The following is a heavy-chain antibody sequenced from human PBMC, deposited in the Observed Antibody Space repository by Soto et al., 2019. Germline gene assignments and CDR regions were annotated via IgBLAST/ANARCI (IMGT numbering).Heavy chain of an antibody. CDR1: GYTFTSYG. CDR2: ISAYNGNT. Sequence: ASVKVSCKASGYTFTSYGISWVRQAPGQGLEWMGWISAYNGNTNYAQKLQGRVTMTTDTSTSTAYMELRSLRSVDTAVYYCARSRRSGKVLENWFDPWGQGTLVTVSS. CDR3: ARSRRSGKVLENWFDP. D-gene: IGHD3-3*01. J-gene: IGHJ5*02. V-gene: IGHV1-18*01.